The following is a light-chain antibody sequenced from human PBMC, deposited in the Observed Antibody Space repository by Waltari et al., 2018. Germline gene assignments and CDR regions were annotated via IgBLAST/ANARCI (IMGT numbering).Light chain of an antibody. V-gene: IGLV2-14*03. J-gene: IGLJ2*01. Sequence: QSALTQPASVSGSSGQSITISCPGSSSDVGRYDYVPWYQQLPGKAPKLIIFDVRVRPSGVSNRFSGSKSGNTASLTISGLQAEDEADYYCASYTYSSNVVFGGGTKVTV. CDR2: DVR. CDR3: ASYTYSSNVV. CDR1: SSDVGRYDY.